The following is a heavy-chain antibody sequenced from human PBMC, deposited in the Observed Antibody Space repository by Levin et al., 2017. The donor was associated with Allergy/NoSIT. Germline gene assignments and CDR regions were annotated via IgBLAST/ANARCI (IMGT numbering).Heavy chain of an antibody. CDR3: ARGVLVSAANGYFFDD. CDR1: GYTFTSYR. J-gene: IGHJ4*02. V-gene: IGHV1-2*02. D-gene: IGHD2-8*01. Sequence: ASVKVSCKASGYTFTSYRIHWVRQAPGQGLKWMGWIDPNSGGTNYERSLQGRVTMTRDTTVSTVYMELSSLSSDDTAVYYCARGVLVSAANGYFFDDWGQGTLVTVSS. CDR2: IDPNSGGT.